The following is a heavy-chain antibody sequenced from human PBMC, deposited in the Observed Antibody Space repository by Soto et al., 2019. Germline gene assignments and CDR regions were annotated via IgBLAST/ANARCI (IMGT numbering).Heavy chain of an antibody. V-gene: IGHV4-39*01. CDR2: IYYSGST. CDR1: GGSISSSSYY. Sequence: SETLSLTCTVSGGSISSSSYYWGWIRQPPGKGLEWIGSIYYSGSTYYNPSLKSRVTISVDTSKNQFSLKLSSVTAADTAVYYCARLFVVVTAITDWGQGTLVTVSS. D-gene: IGHD2-21*02. J-gene: IGHJ4*02. CDR3: ARLFVVVTAITD.